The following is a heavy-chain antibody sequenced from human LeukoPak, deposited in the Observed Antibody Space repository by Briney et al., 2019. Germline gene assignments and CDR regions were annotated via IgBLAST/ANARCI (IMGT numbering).Heavy chain of an antibody. CDR2: ISGSGGST. J-gene: IGHJ4*02. Sequence: PGGSLRLSCAASGFTFSSYGMSWVRQAPGKGLEWVSAISGSGGSTYYADSVKGRFTISRDNSKNTLYLQMNSLRAEDTAVYYCAKDRIYRSGGSCYFFDYWGQGTLVTVSS. CDR3: AKDRIYRSGGSCYFFDY. CDR1: GFTFSSYG. D-gene: IGHD2-15*01. V-gene: IGHV3-23*01.